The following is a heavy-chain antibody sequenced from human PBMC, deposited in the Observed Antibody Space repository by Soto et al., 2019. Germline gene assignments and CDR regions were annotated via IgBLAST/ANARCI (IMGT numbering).Heavy chain of an antibody. CDR3: ARVGRGVGAFDI. V-gene: IGHV4-30-4*01. CDR1: GGSISSGDYY. J-gene: IGHJ3*02. Sequence: SETLSLTCTVSGGSISSGDYYWSWIRQPPGKGLEWIGYIYYSGSTYYNPSLKSRVTISVDTSKNQFSLKLSSVTAADTAVYYCARVGRGVGAFDIWGQGTMVTVS. D-gene: IGHD2-8*01. CDR2: IYYSGST.